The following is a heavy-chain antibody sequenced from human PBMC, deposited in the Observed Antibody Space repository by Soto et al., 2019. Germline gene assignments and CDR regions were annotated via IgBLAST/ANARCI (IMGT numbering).Heavy chain of an antibody. V-gene: IGHV1-2*04. CDR3: ARDIHPYRIVGATTGYYGMDV. CDR1: GYTFTGYY. Sequence: ASVKVSCKASGYTFTGYYMHWVRQAPGQGLEWMGWINPNSGGTNYAQKFQGWVTMTRDTSISTAYMELSRLRSDDTAVYYCARDIHPYRIVGATTGYYGMDVWGQGTTVTVSS. CDR2: INPNSGGT. J-gene: IGHJ6*02. D-gene: IGHD1-26*01.